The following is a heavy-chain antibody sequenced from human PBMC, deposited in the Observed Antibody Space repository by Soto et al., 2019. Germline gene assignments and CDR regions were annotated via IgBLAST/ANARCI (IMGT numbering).Heavy chain of an antibody. V-gene: IGHV4-39*01. J-gene: IGHJ5*02. CDR1: GGSIGTSAYY. Sequence: SETLSLTCAVSGGSIGTSAYYWGWIRQAPGKGLEWIGSINHSGNTYLSPSLKDRVTMSVDTSKNSFSLKLRSATAAGTGLYYCSRRAPEGFDPWGQGTLVTVSS. CDR3: SRRAPEGFDP. CDR2: INHSGNT.